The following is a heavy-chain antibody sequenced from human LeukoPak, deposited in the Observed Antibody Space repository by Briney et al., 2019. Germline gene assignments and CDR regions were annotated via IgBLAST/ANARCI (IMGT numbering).Heavy chain of an antibody. Sequence: PGGSLRLSCGASGFTFTTYAMTWVRQAPGKGLEWVSSITGSGGSTYYGDSVKGRFTISRDNSKNTLYLQMNSLRAEDTAVYYCARDYGGSYFDYWGQGTLVTVSS. J-gene: IGHJ4*02. D-gene: IGHD1-26*01. V-gene: IGHV3-23*01. CDR1: GFTFTTYA. CDR3: ARDYGGSYFDY. CDR2: ITGSGGST.